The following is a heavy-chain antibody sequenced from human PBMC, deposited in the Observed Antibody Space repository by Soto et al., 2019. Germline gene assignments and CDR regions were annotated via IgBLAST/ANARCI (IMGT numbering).Heavy chain of an antibody. CDR1: GYSFHTYA. Sequence: QVQLVQSGAEVKKPGASVNASCKASGYSFHTYAISWVRQAPGQGLEWVGWISGYNGNTNYAQKFQGRVTLTTDTSTKTAFMELRSLTGDDTAVYYCAREYGMDVWGQGTTVTVSS. CDR2: ISGYNGNT. V-gene: IGHV1-18*01. J-gene: IGHJ6*02. CDR3: AREYGMDV.